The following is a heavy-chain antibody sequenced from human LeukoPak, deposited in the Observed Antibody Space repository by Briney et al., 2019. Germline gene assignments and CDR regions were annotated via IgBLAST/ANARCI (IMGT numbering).Heavy chain of an antibody. J-gene: IGHJ4*02. V-gene: IGHV3-30*01. Sequence: PGRSLRLSCAASGFTFSSYAMHWARQAPGKGLEWVAVISYDGSNKYYADSVKGRFTISRDNSKNTLYLQMNSLRAEDTAVHYCARESIVVVPAAIFLGPDYWGQGTLVTVSS. CDR3: ARESIVVVPAAIFLGPDY. CDR1: GFTFSSYA. D-gene: IGHD2-2*01. CDR2: ISYDGSNK.